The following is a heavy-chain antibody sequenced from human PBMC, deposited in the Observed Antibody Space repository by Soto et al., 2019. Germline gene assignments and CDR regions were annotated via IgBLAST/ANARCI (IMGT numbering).Heavy chain of an antibody. CDR1: GFTFSSYG. CDR3: AKDRRAGGNYGFYSDF. V-gene: IGHV3-23*01. Sequence: EVQLLESGGGLVQPGGSLRLSCAASGFTFSSYGMTWVRQAPGKGLEWVSFSSATGGGTYYADSVKGRFTISKDNSKNTLYLQMPSLRADDTAVYYCAKDRRAGGNYGFYSDFWGQGALVIVSS. D-gene: IGHD1-7*01. CDR2: SSATGGGT. J-gene: IGHJ4*02.